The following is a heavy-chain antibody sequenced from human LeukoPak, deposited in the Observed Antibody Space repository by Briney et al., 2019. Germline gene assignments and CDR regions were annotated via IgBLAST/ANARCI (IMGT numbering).Heavy chain of an antibody. Sequence: KSSETLSLTCTVSGGSITNSSYYWGWIRQPPGKGLEWIGSIYYSGTTYYNPSLKSRVTISVDTSKNQFSLKLSSVTAADTAVYYCARVAYSSSPMPPYYYMDVWGKGTTVTVSS. CDR3: ARVAYSSSPMPPYYYMDV. V-gene: IGHV4-39*07. CDR2: IYYSGTT. CDR1: GGSITNSSYY. D-gene: IGHD6-13*01. J-gene: IGHJ6*03.